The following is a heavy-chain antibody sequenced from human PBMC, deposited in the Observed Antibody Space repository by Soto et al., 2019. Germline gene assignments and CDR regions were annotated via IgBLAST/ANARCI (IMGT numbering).Heavy chain of an antibody. J-gene: IGHJ4*02. CDR1: GFTFRNAW. V-gene: IGHV3-53*01. CDR3: ARDRGGDSTAFSDY. D-gene: IGHD3-22*01. CDR2: IYSGGST. Sequence: GGSLRLSCAASGFTFRNAWMLWVRQAPGKGLEWVSVIYSGGSTYYADSVKGRFTISRDSSKNTLYLQINSLRAEDTAMYYCARDRGGDSTAFSDYWGQGTLVTVSS.